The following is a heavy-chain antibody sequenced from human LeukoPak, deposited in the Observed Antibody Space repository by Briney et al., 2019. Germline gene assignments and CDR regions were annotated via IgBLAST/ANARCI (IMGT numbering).Heavy chain of an antibody. CDR2: INPTGGST. V-gene: IGHV1-46*01. CDR3: ARESTAFDY. J-gene: IGHJ4*02. Sequence: ASVKVSCKASGYTFTSYYMHWVRQAPGQGLEWMGLINPTGGSTSYAQQFQGRISMSRDTSTSTVYMEMSSLTSVDTALYYCARESTAFDYWGQGTLVTVSP. CDR1: GYTFTSYY.